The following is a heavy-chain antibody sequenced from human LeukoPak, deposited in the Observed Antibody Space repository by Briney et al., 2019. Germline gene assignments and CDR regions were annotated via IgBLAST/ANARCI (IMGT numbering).Heavy chain of an antibody. D-gene: IGHD3-10*01. CDR1: GGSISSFY. V-gene: IGHV4-59*01. J-gene: IGHJ4*02. CDR2: IYYSGST. Sequence: SETLSLTCTVSGGSISSFYWSWIRQPPEKGLEWIGYIYYSGSTNYNPSLKSRVTMSVDTSKDQFSLKLSSVTAADTAVYYCASSPVWSGGPMGYFDYWGQGTLVTVSS. CDR3: ASSPVWSGGPMGYFDY.